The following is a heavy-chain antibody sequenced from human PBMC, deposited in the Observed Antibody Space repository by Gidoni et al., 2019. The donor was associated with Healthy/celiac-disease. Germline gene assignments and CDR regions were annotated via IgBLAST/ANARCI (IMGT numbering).Heavy chain of an antibody. V-gene: IGHV1-8*01. Sequence: QVQLVQSGAEVKKPGASVKVSCKASGYTFPNYDINWVRQATGQGLEWMGWMNPNSGNTGYAEKFQGRVTMTRNTSISTAYMELSSLRSEDTAVYYCARDGDQGGWPQQPPADWGQGTLVTVSS. D-gene: IGHD1-1*01. CDR3: ARDGDQGGWPQQPPAD. J-gene: IGHJ4*02. CDR2: MNPNSGNT. CDR1: GYTFPNYD.